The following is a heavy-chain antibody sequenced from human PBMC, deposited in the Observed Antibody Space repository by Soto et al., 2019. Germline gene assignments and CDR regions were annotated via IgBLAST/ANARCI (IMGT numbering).Heavy chain of an antibody. V-gene: IGHV3-30*18. CDR2: ISYDGSNK. J-gene: IGHJ4*02. CDR1: GFTFSSYG. D-gene: IGHD3-22*01. CDR3: AKDHRHYYDSSGGIFDY. Sequence: GESLKISCAASGFTFSSYGMHWVRQAPGKGLEWVAVISYDGSNKYYADSVKGRFTISRDNSKNTLYLQMNSLRAEDTAVYYCAKDHRHYYDSSGGIFDYWGQGTLVTVSS.